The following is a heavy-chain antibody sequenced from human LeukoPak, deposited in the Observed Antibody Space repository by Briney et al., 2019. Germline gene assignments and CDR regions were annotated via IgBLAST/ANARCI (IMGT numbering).Heavy chain of an antibody. D-gene: IGHD2-2*01. J-gene: IGHJ6*02. V-gene: IGHV3-23*01. Sequence: PGGSLRLSCAASGFTFSSYAMSWVRQAPGKGLEWVSAISGASGNTYYEDSVKGRFTISRDNSKNTLYLQMNNLRADDTAVYYCVKLTGIYSSRCPDVWGQGTTVTVSS. CDR1: GFTFSSYA. CDR2: ISGASGNT. CDR3: VKLTGIYSSRCPDV.